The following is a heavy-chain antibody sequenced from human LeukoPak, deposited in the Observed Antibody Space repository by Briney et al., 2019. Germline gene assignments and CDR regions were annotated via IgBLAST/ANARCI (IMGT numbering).Heavy chain of an antibody. Sequence: ASVKVSCKASGYTFTTYDINWVRQATGQGLEWMGWMNPNSGNTGYAQKFQGRVTMTRDMATSTDYMEVSSLKSEDTAVYYCARDNSQGDSAWWFDPWGQGTLVTVSS. J-gene: IGHJ5*02. V-gene: IGHV1-8*01. CDR3: ARDNSQGDSAWWFDP. CDR1: GYTFTTYD. CDR2: MNPNSGNT. D-gene: IGHD1-26*01.